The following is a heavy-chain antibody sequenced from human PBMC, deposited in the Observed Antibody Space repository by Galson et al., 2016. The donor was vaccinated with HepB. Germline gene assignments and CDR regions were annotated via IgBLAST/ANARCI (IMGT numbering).Heavy chain of an antibody. D-gene: IGHD2-15*01. CDR3: ARLLTCGGSPGSCYWFDP. J-gene: IGHJ5*02. V-gene: IGHV1-69*13. CDR1: GGTFSTYA. CDR2: LIAIFGAP. Sequence: SVKVSCKASGGTFSTYAINWVRQAPGQGLEWMGGLIAIFGAPHYAQNFQGRLSITADESTSTAYMELRSLRPDDTAVYYCARLLTCGGSPGSCYWFDPWGQGTLVTVSS.